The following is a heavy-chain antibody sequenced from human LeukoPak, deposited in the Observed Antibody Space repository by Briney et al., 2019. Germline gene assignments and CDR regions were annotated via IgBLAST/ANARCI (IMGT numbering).Heavy chain of an antibody. Sequence: GGSLRLSCAASGFTFSSNWMTWVRQAPGKGLEWVSIMYTSGSTYYADSVKGRFTISRDNSDNTLYLQMNRLKADDTAVYYCAKGDFDYWGQGTLVTVSP. CDR1: GFTFSSNW. J-gene: IGHJ4*02. CDR3: AKGDFDY. V-gene: IGHV3-53*01. CDR2: MYTSGST.